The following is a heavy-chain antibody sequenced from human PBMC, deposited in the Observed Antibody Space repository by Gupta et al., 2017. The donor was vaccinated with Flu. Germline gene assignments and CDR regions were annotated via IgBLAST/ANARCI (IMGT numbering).Heavy chain of an antibody. CDR2: IRHTANSYAT. J-gene: IGHJ3*02. CDR3: ARWDCGCDCYAAIDI. V-gene: IGHV3-73*01. Sequence: VQLVQSGGGLVQPGGSTKLSCAASGFTSSVSAMHWVRQASGKGRGWVCRIRHTANSYATAYASSFKVRFTISRDDSRNTAYLQMNTLKAKDTALYYCARWDCGCDCYAAIDICCLGRMGT. CDR1: GFTSSVSA. D-gene: IGHD2-21*01.